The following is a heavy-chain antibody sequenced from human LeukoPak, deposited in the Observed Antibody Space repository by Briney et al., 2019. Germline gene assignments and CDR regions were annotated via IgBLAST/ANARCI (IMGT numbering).Heavy chain of an antibody. CDR2: IYESGSA. D-gene: IGHD2-2*01. CDR3: ARALTNCSSTSCQTDYYYGMDV. J-gene: IGHJ6*02. V-gene: IGHV4-39*07. CDR1: GGSISRSHYY. Sequence: SETLSLTCSVSGGSISRSHYYWDWIRQPPGKGLEWVGNIYESGSAYYSPSFKSRVTISVDTSKNQFSLKLSSVTAADTAVYYCARALTNCSSTSCQTDYYYGMDVWGQGTTVTVSS.